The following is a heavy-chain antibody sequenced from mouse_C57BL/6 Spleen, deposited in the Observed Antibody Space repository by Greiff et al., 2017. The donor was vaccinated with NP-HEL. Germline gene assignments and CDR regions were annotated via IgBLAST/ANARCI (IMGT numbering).Heavy chain of an antibody. CDR2: IRNKANGYTT. V-gene: IGHV7-3*01. CDR1: GFTFTDYY. Sequence: EVQLVESGGGLVQPGGSLSLSCAASGFTFTDYYMSWVRQPPGKALEWLGFIRNKANGYTTEYSVSVKGLFTISRDNSKSVLYLQMNALRAEDSATYYCARSYDYDGYYAVDYWGQGTSVTVSS. CDR3: ARSYDYDGYYAVDY. D-gene: IGHD2-4*01. J-gene: IGHJ4*01.